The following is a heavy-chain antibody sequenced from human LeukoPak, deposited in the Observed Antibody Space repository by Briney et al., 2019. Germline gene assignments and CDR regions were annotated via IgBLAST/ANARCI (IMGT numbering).Heavy chain of an antibody. Sequence: PGGSLRLSCAASGFTFSSHGMNWVRQAPGKGLEWVSGISPSGGITYYTDSVKGRFTISRDNSKNTQSLQMNSLRAEDTAVYYCAKGVGYCSGGSCQQFDYWGQGTLVTVSS. D-gene: IGHD2-15*01. CDR2: ISPSGGIT. V-gene: IGHV3-23*01. J-gene: IGHJ4*02. CDR1: GFTFSSHG. CDR3: AKGVGYCSGGSCQQFDY.